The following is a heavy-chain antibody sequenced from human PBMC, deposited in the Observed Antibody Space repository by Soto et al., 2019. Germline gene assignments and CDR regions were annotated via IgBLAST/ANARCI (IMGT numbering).Heavy chain of an antibody. V-gene: IGHV4-59*11. CDR2: VYXHGIT. CDR1: CGSISNHY. Sequence: XXTLSLTCTVSCGSISNHYWSWIRQPPGKGMEWXGYVYXHGITNYNPSXXSRVTMSXXKSTNQLSMHLTSMTAADTAIYYCTRATWYSEYWGQGTLVTVSS. J-gene: IGHJ4*02. CDR3: TRATWYSEY. D-gene: IGHD5-12*01.